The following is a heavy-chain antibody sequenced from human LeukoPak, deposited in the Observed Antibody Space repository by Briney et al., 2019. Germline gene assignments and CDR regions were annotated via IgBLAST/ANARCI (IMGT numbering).Heavy chain of an antibody. CDR3: ARGGSGNYFDY. CDR1: GFTFSSSA. D-gene: IGHD6-25*01. V-gene: IGHV3-23*01. J-gene: IGHJ4*02. Sequence: GGSLRLSCAASGFTFSSSAMSWVRQAPGKGLEWVSAISGSGGNTYYADSVKGRFTISRDNSKNTLYLQMNSLRAEDTAVYYCARGGSGNYFDYWGQGTLVTVSS. CDR2: ISGSGGNT.